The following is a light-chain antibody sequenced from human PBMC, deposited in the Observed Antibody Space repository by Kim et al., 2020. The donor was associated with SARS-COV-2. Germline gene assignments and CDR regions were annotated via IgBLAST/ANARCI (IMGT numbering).Light chain of an antibody. J-gene: IGKJ2*01. V-gene: IGKV2-28*01. CDR3: MQALQTPYT. CDR2: LGS. Sequence: EPASISCRSSQSLLFSNGYNYLNWYMQKPGQSPQLLIYLGSNRASGVPERFSGSGSGTDFTLKISRVEANDVGVYYCMQALQTPYTFGQGTKLEI. CDR1: QSLLFSNGYNY.